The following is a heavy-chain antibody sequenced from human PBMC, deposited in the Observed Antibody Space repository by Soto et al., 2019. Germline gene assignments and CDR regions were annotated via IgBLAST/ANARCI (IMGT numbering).Heavy chain of an antibody. CDR1: GFTFSGSA. CDR3: TPPAHSGSSGAFDI. Sequence: LRLSCAASGFTFSGSAMHWVRQASGKGLEWVGRIRSKANSYATAYAASVKGRFTISRDDSKNTAYLQMNSLKTEDTAVYYCTPPAHSGSSGAFDIWGQGTMVTVSS. D-gene: IGHD1-26*01. J-gene: IGHJ3*02. CDR2: IRSKANSYAT. V-gene: IGHV3-73*01.